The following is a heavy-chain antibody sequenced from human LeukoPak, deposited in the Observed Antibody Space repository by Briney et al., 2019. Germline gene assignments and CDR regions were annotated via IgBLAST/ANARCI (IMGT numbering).Heavy chain of an antibody. D-gene: IGHD5-18*01. CDR3: ARDLGYSYGFGY. J-gene: IGHJ4*02. CDR2: IYYSGST. V-gene: IGHV4-61*08. Sequence: SETLSLTCTVSGGSISSGGYYWSWIRQPPGKGLEWIGYIYYSGSTNYNPSLRSRVTISVDTSKNQFSLKLSSVTAADTAVYYCARDLGYSYGFGYWGQGTLVTVSS. CDR1: GGSISSGGYY.